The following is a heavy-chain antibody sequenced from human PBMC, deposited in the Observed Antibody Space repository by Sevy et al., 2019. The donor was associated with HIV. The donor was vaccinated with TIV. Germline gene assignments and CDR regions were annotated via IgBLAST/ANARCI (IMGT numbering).Heavy chain of an antibody. V-gene: IGHV1-8*01. J-gene: IGHJ6*02. D-gene: IGHD1-1*01. Sequence: ASVKVSCKASGYTFTSYDINWVRQAAGQGLEWMGWMNPNSGNTGYAQKFQGRVTMTRNTSMSTAYMELSSLRSEDTAVYYCARGGAYNSVGGSSYGMVVWGQGTTVTVSS. CDR3: ARGGAYNSVGGSSYGMVV. CDR2: MNPNSGNT. CDR1: GYTFTSYD.